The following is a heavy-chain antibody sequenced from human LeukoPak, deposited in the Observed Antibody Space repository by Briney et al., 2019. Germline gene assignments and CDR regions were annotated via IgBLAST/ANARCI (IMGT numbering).Heavy chain of an antibody. D-gene: IGHD2-21*01. J-gene: IGHJ4*02. V-gene: IGHV3-23*01. CDR1: GFTFSSYG. Sequence: GGSLRLSCAASGFTFSSYGMHWVRQAPGKGLEWVSAISGSGTNTYYSGSVRGRFTISRDNSNNRLYLQMNSVRAEDTAMYFCAKDTAVILTAPFDSWGQGTLVTVSS. CDR3: AKDTAVILTAPFDS. CDR2: ISGSGTNT.